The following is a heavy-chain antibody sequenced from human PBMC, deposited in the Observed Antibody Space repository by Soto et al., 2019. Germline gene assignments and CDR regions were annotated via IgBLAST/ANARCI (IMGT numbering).Heavy chain of an antibody. D-gene: IGHD3-10*01. CDR1: GGSFSGYY. Sequence: SETLSLTCAVYGGSFSGYYWSWIRQPPGKGLEWIGEINHSGSTNYNPSLKSRVTISVDTSKNQFPLKLSSVTAADTAVYYCARVVRGHYGMDVWGQGTTVTVSS. V-gene: IGHV4-34*01. CDR3: ARVVRGHYGMDV. CDR2: INHSGST. J-gene: IGHJ6*02.